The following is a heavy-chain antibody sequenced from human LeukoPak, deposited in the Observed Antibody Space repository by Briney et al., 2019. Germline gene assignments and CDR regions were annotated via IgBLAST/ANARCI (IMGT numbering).Heavy chain of an antibody. CDR2: IIPISGTA. CDR3: ARGGIVGAIFDY. V-gene: IGHV1-69*13. J-gene: IGHJ4*02. Sequence: SVKVSCKASGGTFSSYAISWVRQAPGQGLEWMGGIIPISGTANYAQKFQGRVTITADESTSTAYMELSSLRSEDTAVYYCARGGIVGAIFDYWGQGTLVTVSS. D-gene: IGHD1-26*01. CDR1: GGTFSSYA.